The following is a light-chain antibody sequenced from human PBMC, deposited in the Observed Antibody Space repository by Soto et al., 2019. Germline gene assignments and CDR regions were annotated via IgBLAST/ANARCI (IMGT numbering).Light chain of an antibody. Sequence: DIQMTQSPATLSAPVGYRVTITCRDRQTISSRLAWNHQKPRQAPKLLIYTAASLGSGVPLWFRGRGSGTAFPLTVSSLQSDDFAPYCSQQHNRYSTFGQGTRLEI. CDR3: QQHNRYST. CDR2: TAA. CDR1: QTISSR. J-gene: IGKJ5*01. V-gene: IGKV1-5*03.